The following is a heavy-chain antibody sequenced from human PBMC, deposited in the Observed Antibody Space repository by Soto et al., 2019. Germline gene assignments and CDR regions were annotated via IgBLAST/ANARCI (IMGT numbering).Heavy chain of an antibody. CDR2: VSSTGST. Sequence: PSETLSLTCVVSGGSLSSYYWSWIRQSPGKGLEWIGYVSSTGSTNYNPSLKSRLTMSLDTSTNEVSLSLTSVTAADAAVYFCARFSPPRKSYDSNPGWFDPWGQGIMVTVSS. CDR3: ARFSPPRKSYDSNPGWFDP. D-gene: IGHD3-22*01. V-gene: IGHV4-59*01. CDR1: GGSLSSYY. J-gene: IGHJ5*02.